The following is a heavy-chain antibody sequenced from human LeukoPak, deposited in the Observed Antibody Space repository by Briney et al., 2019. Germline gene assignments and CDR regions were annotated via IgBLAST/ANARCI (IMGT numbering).Heavy chain of an antibody. Sequence: GGSLRLSCAASGFTFSSYAMHWVRQAPGKGLEWVSAISGSGGSTYYADSVKGRFTISRDNSKNTLYLQMNSLRAEDTAVYYCAKYKMKAWYYYDSSGDVFDIWGQGTMVTVSS. CDR1: GFTFSSYA. D-gene: IGHD3-22*01. J-gene: IGHJ3*02. V-gene: IGHV3-23*01. CDR2: ISGSGGST. CDR3: AKYKMKAWYYYDSSGDVFDI.